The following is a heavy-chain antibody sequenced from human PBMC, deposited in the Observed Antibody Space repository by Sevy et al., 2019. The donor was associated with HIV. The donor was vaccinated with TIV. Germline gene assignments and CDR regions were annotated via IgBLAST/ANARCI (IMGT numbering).Heavy chain of an antibody. V-gene: IGHV3-73*01. CDR1: GFTFSGSA. J-gene: IGHJ3*02. Sequence: GGSLRLSCAASGFTFSGSAMHWVRQASGKGLEWVGRIRSKANSYATAYAASVKGRFTISRDDSKNTAYLQMNSLKTEDTAVYYCTRQQTTVVIPTFDIWGQGTMVTDSS. CDR3: TRQQTTVVIPTFDI. D-gene: IGHD4-17*01. CDR2: IRSKANSYAT.